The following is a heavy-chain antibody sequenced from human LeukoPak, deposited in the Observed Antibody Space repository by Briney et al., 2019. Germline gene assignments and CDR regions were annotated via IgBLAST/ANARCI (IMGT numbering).Heavy chain of an antibody. D-gene: IGHD5-18*01. CDR3: ARARVGTAMVTYFDY. V-gene: IGHV1-69*13. J-gene: IGHJ4*02. Sequence: GASVKVSCKASGGTFSSYAISWVRQAPGQGLEWMGGIIPIFGTANYAQKFQGRVTITADESTSTAYMELSSLRSEDTAVYYCARARVGTAMVTYFDYWGQGTLVTVSS. CDR2: IIPIFGTA. CDR1: GGTFSSYA.